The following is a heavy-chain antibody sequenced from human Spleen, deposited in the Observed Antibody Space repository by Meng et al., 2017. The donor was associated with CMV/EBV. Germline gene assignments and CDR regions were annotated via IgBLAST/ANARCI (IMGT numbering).Heavy chain of an antibody. J-gene: IGHJ6*02. V-gene: IGHV4-59*01. CDR3: ARNDPDYGGNSQMDV. CDR1: GGSISSYY. D-gene: IGHD4-23*01. CDR2: IYYSGST. Sequence: SETLSLTCTVSGGSISSYYWSWIRQPPGKGLEWIGYIYYSGSTNYNPSLKSRVTISVDTSKNQFSLKLSSVTAADTAVYYCARNDPDYGGNSQMDVWGQGTTVTVSS.